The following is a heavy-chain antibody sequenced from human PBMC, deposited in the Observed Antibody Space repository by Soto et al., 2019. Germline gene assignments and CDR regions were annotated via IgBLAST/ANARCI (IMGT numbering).Heavy chain of an antibody. V-gene: IGHV1-2*04. CDR3: ARGYSYSDYGMVALDI. CDR2: INPNSGGT. D-gene: IGHD4-17*01. Sequence: ASVKVSCKASGYTFTVYYRHWVRQAPGQVLEWMGWINPNSGGTNYAQKFQGWVTMTRDMSISTAYMELSRLRSDDTAVYYCARGYSYSDYGMVALDIWGQGTMVT. J-gene: IGHJ3*02. CDR1: GYTFTVYY.